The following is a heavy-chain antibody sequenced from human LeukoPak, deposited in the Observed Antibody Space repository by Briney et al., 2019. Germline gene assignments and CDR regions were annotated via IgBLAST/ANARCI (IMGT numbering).Heavy chain of an antibody. CDR1: GRTFSTYH. V-gene: IGHV1-8*01. J-gene: IGHJ5*02. D-gene: IGHD1-1*01. CDR2: MNPNSGNT. CDR3: AIQPVNSGS. Sequence: ASVKDSCKPTGRTFSTYHMKALRQATGQGLEWMGWMNPNSGNTGYAQKFQGRVTMTRNTSISTTYMELSSLGSEDMAVYYCAIQPVNSGSWGQGTLVTVSS.